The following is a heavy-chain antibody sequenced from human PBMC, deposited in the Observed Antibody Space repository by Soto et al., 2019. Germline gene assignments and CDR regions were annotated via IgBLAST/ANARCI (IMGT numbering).Heavy chain of an antibody. CDR1: AGSISTSSYY. V-gene: IGHV4-39*01. Sequence: QLQLQESGPGLVKPSETLSLTCTVSAGSISTSSYYWGWIRQSPGKGLEWIGSIYYSGSTYYNQSLKNRVTISVDTSKNQFSLKLTSVTASDTAVYYCARLSSSGPPDSWGKGTLVTVSS. J-gene: IGHJ4*02. CDR2: IYYSGST. D-gene: IGHD3-22*01. CDR3: ARLSSSGPPDS.